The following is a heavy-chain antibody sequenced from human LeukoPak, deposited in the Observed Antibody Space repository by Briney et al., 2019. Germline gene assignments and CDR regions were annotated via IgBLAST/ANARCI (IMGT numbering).Heavy chain of an antibody. V-gene: IGHV3-9*01. CDR3: AKDWTYGSGSYYYDY. J-gene: IGHJ4*02. D-gene: IGHD3-10*01. CDR1: GFTFDDYA. CDR2: ISWNSGSI. Sequence: GGSLRLSCAASGFTFDDYAMHWVRQAPGKGLEWVSGISWNSGSIGYADSVKGRFTISRDNSKNTLYLQMNSLRAEDTAVYYCAKDWTYGSGSYYYDYWGQGTLVTVSS.